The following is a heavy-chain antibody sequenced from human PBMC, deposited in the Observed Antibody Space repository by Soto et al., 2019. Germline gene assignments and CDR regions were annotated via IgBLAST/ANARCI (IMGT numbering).Heavy chain of an antibody. CDR1: GFTFSSYG. CDR3: ARDWAGRYYDSTGLLY. CDR2: IWYDGSNK. Sequence: QVQLVESGGGVVQPGRSLRLSCAASGFTFSSYGMHWVRQAPGKGLEWVAVIWYDGSNKYYADSVKGRFTISRDNSKNTLYLQMNSLRDEDTAVYYCARDWAGRYYDSTGLLYWGQGTLVTVSS. D-gene: IGHD3-22*01. J-gene: IGHJ4*02. V-gene: IGHV3-33*01.